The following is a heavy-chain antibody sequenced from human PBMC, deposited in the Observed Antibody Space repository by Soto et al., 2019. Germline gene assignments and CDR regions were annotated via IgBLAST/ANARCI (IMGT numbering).Heavy chain of an antibody. CDR3: ARDPYIAARPHYYYYGVDV. V-gene: IGHV4-59*11. D-gene: IGHD6-6*01. CDR1: DRSISSLY. J-gene: IGHJ6*02. CDR2: IYYSGST. Sequence: PSDTLSLDCTASDRSISSLYWSLIRQPPGKGLEWIGYIYYSGSTNYNPSLKSRVTISVDTSKNQFSLKLSSVTAADTAVYYCARDPYIAARPHYYYYGVDVWGQGTTVTVSS.